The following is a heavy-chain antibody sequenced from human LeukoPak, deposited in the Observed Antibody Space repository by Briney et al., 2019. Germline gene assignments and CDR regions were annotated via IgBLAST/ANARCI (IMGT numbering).Heavy chain of an antibody. CDR1: GGSISSSSYY. V-gene: IGHV4-39*01. D-gene: IGHD6-19*01. Sequence: MASATLSLTCTVSGGSISSSSYYWGWIRHPPGKGLEWIGSIYYSGSTYNPPSLKSRFPISVDTSKTQFSLKLSSVTAADTAVYYCARLYSPMYSSGTYWGQGTLVTVSS. J-gene: IGHJ4*02. CDR2: IYYSGST. CDR3: ARLYSPMYSSGTY.